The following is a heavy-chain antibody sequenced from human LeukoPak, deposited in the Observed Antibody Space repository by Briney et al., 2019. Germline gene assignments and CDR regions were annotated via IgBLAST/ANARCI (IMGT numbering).Heavy chain of an antibody. CDR1: GGSFSGYY. D-gene: IGHD1/OR15-1a*01. V-gene: IGHV4-34*01. CDR2: INHSGST. Sequence: PSETLSLTCAVYGGSFSGYYWSWIRQPPGKGLEWIGEINHSGSTNYNPSLKSRVTISVDTSKNQFSLKLSSVTAADTAVYYCARTSEQSENFDYWGQGTLVTVSS. J-gene: IGHJ4*02. CDR3: ARTSEQSENFDY.